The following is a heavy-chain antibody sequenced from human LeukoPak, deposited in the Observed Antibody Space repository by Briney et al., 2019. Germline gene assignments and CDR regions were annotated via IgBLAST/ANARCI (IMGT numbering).Heavy chain of an antibody. Sequence: GGSLRLSCAASGFTFSSYAMHWVRQAPGKGLEWVAVISYDGSNKYYADSVKGRFTISRDNSKNTLYLQMNSLRAEDTAVYYCARDGKHSGSFPNWGQGTLVTVSS. D-gene: IGHD1-26*01. CDR1: GFTFSSYA. CDR2: ISYDGSNK. CDR3: ARDGKHSGSFPN. J-gene: IGHJ4*02. V-gene: IGHV3-30-3*01.